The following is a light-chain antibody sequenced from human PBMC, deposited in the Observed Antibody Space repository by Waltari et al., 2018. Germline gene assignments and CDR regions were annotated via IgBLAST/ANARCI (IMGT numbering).Light chain of an antibody. CDR1: SSDFGHYNL. CDR3: CSYAGSIPVV. V-gene: IGLV2-23*02. CDR2: EVN. Sequence: QSALTQPASVSGSPGQSITISCTGTSSDFGHYNLVSWYHQHPGKAPKLMIYEVNKRSSGVSNRFSGFRSGNTASLTISGLQAEDEADYYCCSYAGSIPVVFGGGTKLTVL. J-gene: IGLJ3*02.